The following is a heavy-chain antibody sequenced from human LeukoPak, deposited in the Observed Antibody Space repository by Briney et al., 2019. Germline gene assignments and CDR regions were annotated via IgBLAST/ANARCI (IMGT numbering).Heavy chain of an antibody. Sequence: ETLSLTCTVSGGSISSYYWSWIRQPPGKGLEWVSLIYSGGSTHYADSVKGRFTISRDNSKNTLYLQMNSLRVDDTAVYYCARDPPAVAANTYGWGQGTLVTVSS. J-gene: IGHJ4*02. CDR1: GGSISSYY. CDR3: ARDPPAVAANTYG. CDR2: IYSGGST. D-gene: IGHD6-6*01. V-gene: IGHV3-66*01.